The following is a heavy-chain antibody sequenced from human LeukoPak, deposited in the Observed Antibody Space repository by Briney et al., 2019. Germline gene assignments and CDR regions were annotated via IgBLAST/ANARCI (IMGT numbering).Heavy chain of an antibody. J-gene: IGHJ4*02. V-gene: IGHV3-21*01. D-gene: IGHD3-9*01. CDR1: GLTVNGNY. CDR3: ARTYYDILTGYNPDFEH. Sequence: GVNLKRNCAVSGLTVNGNYRSMVRQAPGKGLEWVSSITASSTAIYSADSVKGRFTISRDNAKNFLYLQMNSLRAEDTAVYYCARTYYDILTGYNPDFEHWGQPILAT. CDR2: ITASSTAI.